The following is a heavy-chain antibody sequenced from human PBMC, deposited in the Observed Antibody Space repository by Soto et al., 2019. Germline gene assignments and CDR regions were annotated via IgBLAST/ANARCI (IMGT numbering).Heavy chain of an antibody. CDR2: ARQDGVDK. CDR3: AGDVGGILDY. J-gene: IGHJ4*02. V-gene: IGHV3-7*03. CDR1: GFTLGNYW. Sequence: RRLSCTASGFTLGNYWMAWVRQAPGKGLEWVANARQDGVDKGHADSVRDRFTIIRENARNSVFLQMNSLRAEDTAVYFCAGDVGGILDYWGQGTLVTVSS.